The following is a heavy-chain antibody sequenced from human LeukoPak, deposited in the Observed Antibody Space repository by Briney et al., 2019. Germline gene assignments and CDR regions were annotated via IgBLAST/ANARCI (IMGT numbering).Heavy chain of an antibody. CDR2: INHSGSS. CDR1: GGSFSGYY. D-gene: IGHD5-18*01. CDR3: ARDPRYSYGPYYFDY. Sequence: PSETLSLTCAVYGGSFSGYYWSWVRQPPGKGLEWIGEINHSGSSNYNPSLKSGGTISVDTYKNHFSLQLTSVTAADTAVYYCARDPRYSYGPYYFDYWGQGTLVTVSS. V-gene: IGHV4-34*01. J-gene: IGHJ4*02.